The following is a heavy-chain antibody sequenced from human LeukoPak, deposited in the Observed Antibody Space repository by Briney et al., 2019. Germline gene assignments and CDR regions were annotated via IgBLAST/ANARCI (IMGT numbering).Heavy chain of an antibody. V-gene: IGHV1-69*05. D-gene: IGHD1-26*01. Sequence: SVKVSCKASGGTFSSYAISWVRQAPGQGLEWMGGIIPAFDTANYAQKFQGRVTITTDESTSTAYMELSSLRSEDTAVYYCARREYSGSYLRPFDYWGQGTLVTVSS. J-gene: IGHJ4*02. CDR2: IIPAFDTA. CDR1: GGTFSSYA. CDR3: ARREYSGSYLRPFDY.